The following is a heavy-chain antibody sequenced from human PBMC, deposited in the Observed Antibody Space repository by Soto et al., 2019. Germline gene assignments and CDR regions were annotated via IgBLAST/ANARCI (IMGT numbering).Heavy chain of an antibody. CDR3: AKRVPYTSSSPYFES. CDR2: ISDTGGT. CDR1: GFTLNNFG. J-gene: IGHJ4*02. Sequence: GGSLRLSCAASGFTLNNFGMSWVRQAAGKGLEWVSSISDTGGTFYGDSVKGRFTISRDNSQNTVFLYMNSLRAEDTAVYYCAKRVPYTSSSPYFESWGQGTLVTVSS. V-gene: IGHV3-23*01. D-gene: IGHD6-6*01.